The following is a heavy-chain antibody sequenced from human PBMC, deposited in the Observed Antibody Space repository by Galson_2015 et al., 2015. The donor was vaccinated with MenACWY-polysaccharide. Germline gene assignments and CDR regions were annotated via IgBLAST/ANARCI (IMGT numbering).Heavy chain of an antibody. CDR2: IQYDGSKI. CDR3: AREGSRIVFHAFDT. V-gene: IGHV3-33*01. D-gene: IGHD2-15*01. J-gene: IGHJ3*02. CDR1: GSRFSNSG. Sequence: SLRLSCAASGSRFSNSGMHWVRQAPGKGLEWVAVIQYDGSKIVYADSVKGRFTISRDNSKNTVFLEMNTLGAEDTAVYYYAREGSRIVFHAFDTWGQGTMVTVSS.